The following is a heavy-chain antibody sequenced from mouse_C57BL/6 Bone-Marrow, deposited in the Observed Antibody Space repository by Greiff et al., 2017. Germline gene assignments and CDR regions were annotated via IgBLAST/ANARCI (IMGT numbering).Heavy chain of an antibody. J-gene: IGHJ3*01. Sequence: VQVVESGAELVKPGASVKLSCKASGYTFTSYWMQWVKQRPGQGLEWIGEIDPSDSYTNYNQKFKGKATLTVDTSSSTAYMQLSSLTSEDSAVYYCARGYYGSSYSLFAYWGQGTLVTVSA. CDR1: GYTFTSYW. D-gene: IGHD1-1*01. CDR2: IDPSDSYT. CDR3: ARGYYGSSYSLFAY. V-gene: IGHV1-50*01.